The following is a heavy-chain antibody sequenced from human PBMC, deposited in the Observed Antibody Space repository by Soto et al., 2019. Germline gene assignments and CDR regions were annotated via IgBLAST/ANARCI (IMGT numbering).Heavy chain of an antibody. Sequence: GGSLRLSCAASGFTFSSYAMHWVRQAPGKGLEWVAVISYDGSNKYYADSVKGRFTISRDNSKNTPYLQMNSLRAEDTAVYYCAKDVLRFLEWLAFYGMDVWGQGTTVTVSS. D-gene: IGHD3-3*01. CDR1: GFTFSSYA. V-gene: IGHV3-30*04. CDR3: AKDVLRFLEWLAFYGMDV. CDR2: ISYDGSNK. J-gene: IGHJ6*02.